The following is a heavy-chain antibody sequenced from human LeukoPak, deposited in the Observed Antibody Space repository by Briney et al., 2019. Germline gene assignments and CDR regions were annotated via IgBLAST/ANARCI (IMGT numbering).Heavy chain of an antibody. D-gene: IGHD2-21*02. J-gene: IGHJ5*02. CDR2: INPNSGGT. V-gene: IGHV1-2*02. Sequence: GASVKVSCKASGYTFTGYYMHWVRQAPGQGLEWMGWINPNSGGTNYAQKFQGRVTMTRDTSISTAYMELSRLRSDDTAVYYCARDREWVHYCGGDCYSGSFYWFDPWGQGTLVTVSS. CDR3: ARDREWVHYCGGDCYSGSFYWFDP. CDR1: GYTFTGYY.